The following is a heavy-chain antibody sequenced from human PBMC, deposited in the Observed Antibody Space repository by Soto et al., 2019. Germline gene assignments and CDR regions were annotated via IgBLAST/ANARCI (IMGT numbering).Heavy chain of an antibody. D-gene: IGHD2-15*01. CDR3: DREGSSDSSGPYMQAFCY. CDR1: GFNFGSYV. CDR2: ISSSRTYI. V-gene: IGHV3-21*01. Sequence: PGGSLRLSCATSGFNFGSYVMHLVRQAPGKGLEWVSSISSSRTYIYYADSVKGRFTISRDNAKNSLSLHMNSLTDEDTAIYYCDREGSSDSSGPYMQAFCYWCQGTLVTVSS. J-gene: IGHJ4*02.